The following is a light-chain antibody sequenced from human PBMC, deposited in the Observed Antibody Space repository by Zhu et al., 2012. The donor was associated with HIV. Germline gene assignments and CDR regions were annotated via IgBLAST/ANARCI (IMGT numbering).Light chain of an antibody. CDR1: QGISNS. V-gene: IGKV1-NL1*01. J-gene: IGKJ2*01. Sequence: DIQMTQSPSSLSASVGDRVTITCRASQGISNSLAWYQQKPGKAPKLLLYAASTLEGGVPSRFSGSGSGTIYTLTISSRQPEDFATFYCQQYYNMPRTFGQGTKLEIK. CDR2: AAS. CDR3: QQYYNMPRT.